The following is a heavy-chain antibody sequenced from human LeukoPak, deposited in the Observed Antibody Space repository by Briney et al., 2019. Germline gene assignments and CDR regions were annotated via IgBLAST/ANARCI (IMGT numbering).Heavy chain of an antibody. V-gene: IGHV1-69*04. D-gene: IGHD6-13*01. Sequence: SVKVSCKASGGTFSSYAISWVRQAPGQGLEWMGRIIPILGIANYAQKFQGRVTITADESTSTAYMELSSLRSEDTAVYYCARDPSSSWSDAFDIWGQGTMVTVSS. CDR3: ARDPSSSWSDAFDI. CDR1: GGTFSSYA. CDR2: IIPILGIA. J-gene: IGHJ3*02.